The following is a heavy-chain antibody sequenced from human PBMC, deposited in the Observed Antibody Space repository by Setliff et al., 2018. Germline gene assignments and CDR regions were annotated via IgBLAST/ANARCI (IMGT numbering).Heavy chain of an antibody. D-gene: IGHD3-22*01. CDR1: GYSFKSDDY. J-gene: IGHJ4*02. CDR2: VSHSGSP. Sequence: PSETLSLTCDVSGYSFKSDDYWAWIRQPPGRGLEWIGSVSHSGSPYYNPSLKSRVSISEDRSKNRFSLKLSSVTAADTAVYYCARESRYYYDNLGTLDYWGQGTLVTVSS. V-gene: IGHV4-38-2*02. CDR3: ARESRYYYDNLGTLDY.